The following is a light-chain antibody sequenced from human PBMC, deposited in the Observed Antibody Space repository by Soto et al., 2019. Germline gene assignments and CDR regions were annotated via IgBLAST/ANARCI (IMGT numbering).Light chain of an antibody. CDR2: AAS. Sequence: DIQMTQSPSSLSASVGDRVTITCRASQSISTYLYWYQQKPGKAPKXLIYAASSLQSGVPSRFSGSGSGTDFTITISSLQPEDFETYYCQQSYSTPITFGQGTRLEIK. CDR1: QSISTY. CDR3: QQSYSTPIT. J-gene: IGKJ5*01. V-gene: IGKV1-39*01.